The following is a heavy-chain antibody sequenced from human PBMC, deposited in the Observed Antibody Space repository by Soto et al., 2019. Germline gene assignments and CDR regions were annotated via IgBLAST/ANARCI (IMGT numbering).Heavy chain of an antibody. J-gene: IGHJ6*04. CDR3: AGDQGHYYYGMDV. V-gene: IGHV4-4*07. CDR1: GDSISNYY. Sequence: PSETLSLTCSVSGDSISNYYWNWIRQPAGQGLEWIGRIYTGGSTNYNPSLKSRVTMSVDTSKNQFSLKLTSLTAADTAVYFCAGDQGHYYYGMDVWGKGTTVTVSS. CDR2: IYTGGST.